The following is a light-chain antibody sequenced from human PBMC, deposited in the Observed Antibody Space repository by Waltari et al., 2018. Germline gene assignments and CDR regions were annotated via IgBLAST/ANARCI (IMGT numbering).Light chain of an antibody. CDR1: QSLVHSDGNTY. Sequence: DVVMTQSPLSLPVTLGQPASISCTSSQSLVHSDGNTYLAWFQQRPGQSPRRLLYKVSNRESGVPDRFSASGSGTDFTLKISRVEAEDVGVYYCMQGTHWPLTFGGGTKVEIK. CDR2: KVS. CDR3: MQGTHWPLT. J-gene: IGKJ4*01. V-gene: IGKV2-30*02.